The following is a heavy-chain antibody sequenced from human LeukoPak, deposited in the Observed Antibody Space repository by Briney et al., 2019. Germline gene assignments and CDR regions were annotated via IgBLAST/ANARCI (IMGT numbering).Heavy chain of an antibody. CDR3: AKDRDVYYFDY. CDR2: IRHDGSAK. J-gene: IGHJ4*02. V-gene: IGHV3-7*03. CDR1: GFTFSTYW. Sequence: PGGSLRLSCAASGFTFSTYWMSWVRQAPGKGLEWVANIRHDGSAKYYVDSVKGRFTISRDNSKNTLYLQMNSLRAEDTAVYYCAKDRDVYYFDYRGQGTLVTVSS. D-gene: IGHD3-10*01.